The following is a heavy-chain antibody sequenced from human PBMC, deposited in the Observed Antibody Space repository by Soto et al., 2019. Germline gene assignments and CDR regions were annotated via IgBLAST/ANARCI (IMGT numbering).Heavy chain of an antibody. CDR3: SPALNY. J-gene: IGHJ4*02. Sequence: GGSLRLSCAVSGFTFDDNAMHWVRQAPEKGLEWVSGINWKSDIGYADSVKGRFTISRDNAKNSLYLQMNSLTAEDSALYYCSPALNYWGQGTLVTVSS. CDR2: INWKSDI. D-gene: IGHD2-2*01. CDR1: GFTFDDNA. V-gene: IGHV3-9*01.